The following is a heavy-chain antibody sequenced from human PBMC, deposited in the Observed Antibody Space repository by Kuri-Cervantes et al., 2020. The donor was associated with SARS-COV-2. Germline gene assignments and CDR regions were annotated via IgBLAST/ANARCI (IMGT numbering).Heavy chain of an antibody. CDR2: ISSDGKNK. Sequence: GGSLRLSCVASGLNFSTTDMHWVRQAPGKGLEWVTFISSDGKNKRCMASGKGRFTISRDNSQNTLHLQLKSLRDEDTAIYYCAKGRAGVHDFWGQGTLVTVSS. CDR1: GLNFSTTD. CDR3: AKGRAGVHDF. J-gene: IGHJ4*02. D-gene: IGHD2-21*01. V-gene: IGHV3-30*18.